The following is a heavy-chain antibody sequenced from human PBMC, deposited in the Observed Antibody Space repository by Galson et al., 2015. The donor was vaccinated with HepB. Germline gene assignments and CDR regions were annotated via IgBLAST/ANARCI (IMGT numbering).Heavy chain of an antibody. V-gene: IGHV3-30*18. D-gene: IGHD1-20*01. CDR3: AKEGTPYNWNQLGDY. CDR1: GFTFSNYV. Sequence: SLRLSCAASGFTFSNYVMHWVRQAPGKGLEWVAVIAYDGSSKYYADSVKGRITISRDNSKNTVYLQMNSLRAEDTAVYYCAKEGTPYNWNQLGDYWGQGTLVTVSS. CDR2: IAYDGSSK. J-gene: IGHJ4*02.